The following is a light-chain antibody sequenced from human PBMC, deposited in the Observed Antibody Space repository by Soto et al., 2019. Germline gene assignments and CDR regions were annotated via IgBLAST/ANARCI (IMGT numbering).Light chain of an antibody. V-gene: IGLV2-14*01. J-gene: IGLJ1*01. CDR2: DVN. CDR3: SSYTSSSTLYV. CDR1: SSDVGGYNY. Sequence: QSALTQPASGSGAPGESSTISCTGTSSDVGGYNYVSWYQQHPGKAPKVMIYDVNNRPSGVSNRFSGSKSGNTASLTISGLQAEDEADYYCSSYTSSSTLYVFGPGTKVTVL.